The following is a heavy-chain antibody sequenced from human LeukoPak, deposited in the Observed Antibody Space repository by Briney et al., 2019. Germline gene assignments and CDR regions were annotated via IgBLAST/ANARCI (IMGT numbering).Heavy chain of an antibody. CDR3: ARDVESYYYDSSGSPGGY. D-gene: IGHD3-22*01. J-gene: IGHJ4*02. CDR1: GYTFTSYG. V-gene: IGHV1-18*01. CDR2: ISAYNGNT. Sequence: ASVKVSCKASGYTFTSYGIRWVRQAPGQGLEWMGWISAYNGNTNYAQKLQGRVTMTTDTSTSTAYMELRSLRSDDTAVYYCARDVESYYYDSSGSPGGYWGQGTLVTVSS.